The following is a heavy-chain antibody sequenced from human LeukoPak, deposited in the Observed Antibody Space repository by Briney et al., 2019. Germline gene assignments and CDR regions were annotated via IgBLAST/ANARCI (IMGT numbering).Heavy chain of an antibody. V-gene: IGHV3-7*04. D-gene: IGHD6-13*01. CDR2: IKHDGSEK. J-gene: IGHJ4*02. CDR3: ARITGIAAAGDY. CDR1: GFTLSTYW. Sequence: GGSLRLSCAASGFTLSTYWMSWVRQAPGKGLEWVANIKHDGSEKYYVDLVKGRFTISRDNAKNSLYLEMNSLRAEDTAVYYCARITGIAAAGDYWGQGTLVTVSS.